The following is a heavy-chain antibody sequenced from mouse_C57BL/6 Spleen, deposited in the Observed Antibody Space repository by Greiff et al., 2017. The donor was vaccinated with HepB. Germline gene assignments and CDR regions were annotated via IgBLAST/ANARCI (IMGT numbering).Heavy chain of an antibody. CDR3: TTLYGKTVDY. V-gene: IGHV14-4*01. D-gene: IGHD2-1*01. Sequence: EVQLQQSGAELVRPGASVKLSCTASGFNIKDDYMHWVKQRPEQGLEWIGWIDPENGDTEYASKFQGKATITADTSSNTAYLQLSSLTSEDTAVYYCTTLYGKTVDYWGQGTTLTVSS. CDR2: IDPENGDT. CDR1: GFNIKDDY. J-gene: IGHJ2*01.